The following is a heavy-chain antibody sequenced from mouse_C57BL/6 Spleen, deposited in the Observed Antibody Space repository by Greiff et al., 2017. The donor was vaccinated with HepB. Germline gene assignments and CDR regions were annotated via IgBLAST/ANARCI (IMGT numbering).Heavy chain of an antibody. V-gene: IGHV6-6*01. Sequence: EVMLVESGGGLVQPGGSMKLSCAASGFTFSDAWMDWVRQSPEKGLEWVAEIRNKANNHATYYAESVKGRFTISRDDSKSSVYLQMNSLRAEDTGIYYCRGRVYYDDEDDPYYAMDYWGQGTSVTVSS. CDR1: GFTFSDAW. CDR2: IRNKANNHAT. D-gene: IGHD2-4*01. J-gene: IGHJ4*01. CDR3: RGRVYYDDEDDPYYAMDY.